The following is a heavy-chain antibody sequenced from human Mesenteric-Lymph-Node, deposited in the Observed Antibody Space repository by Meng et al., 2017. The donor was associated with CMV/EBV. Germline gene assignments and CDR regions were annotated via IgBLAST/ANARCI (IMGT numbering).Heavy chain of an antibody. CDR2: ISSSSSTI. J-gene: IGHJ6*02. CDR1: SGSFSDYY. Sequence: GGSLRLSCAVYSGSFSDYYWSWIRQTPGKGLEGVPYISSSSSTIYYADSVKGRFTISRDNAKNSLYLQMNSLRAEDTAVYYCARSKVIQYYYGMDVWGQGTTVTVSS. CDR3: ARSKVIQYYYGMDV. V-gene: IGHV3-11*04. D-gene: IGHD2/OR15-2a*01.